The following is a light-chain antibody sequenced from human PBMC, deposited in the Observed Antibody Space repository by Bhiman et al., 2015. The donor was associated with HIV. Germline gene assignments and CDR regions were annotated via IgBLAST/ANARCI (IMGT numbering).Light chain of an antibody. CDR3: SAWDDSLNGVV. CDR1: TSDIGENY. V-gene: IGLV1-51*01. Sequence: QFVLTQPPSVSAAPGQKVTVSCSGTTSDIGENYVSWYQKFPEAAPKLLIYDNDKRPSGIPDRFSGSKSGTSATLAITGLQTGDEADYYCSAWDDSLNGVVFGGGTKVTVL. J-gene: IGLJ2*01. CDR2: DND.